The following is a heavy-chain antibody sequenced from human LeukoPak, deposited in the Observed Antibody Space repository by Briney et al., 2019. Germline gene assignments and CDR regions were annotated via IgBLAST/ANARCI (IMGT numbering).Heavy chain of an antibody. CDR1: GYTFTSYG. CDR3: ARDLESTAQPTSQWLVQGGDY. Sequence: GASVKVSCKASGYTFTSYGISWVRQAPGQGLEWMGWISAYNGNTNYAQKLQGRVTMTTDTSTSTAYMELRSLRSDDTAVYYCARDLESTAQPTSQWLVQGGDYWGQGTLVTVSS. CDR2: ISAYNGNT. J-gene: IGHJ4*02. V-gene: IGHV1-18*01. D-gene: IGHD6-19*01.